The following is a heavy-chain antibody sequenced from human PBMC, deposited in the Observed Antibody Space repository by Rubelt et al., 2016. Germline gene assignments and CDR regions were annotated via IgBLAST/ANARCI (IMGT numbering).Heavy chain of an antibody. J-gene: IGHJ4*02. V-gene: IGHV3-23*01. CDR3: ARGGATTDY. CDR2: ISYSGGDT. CDR1: GFTFSNYA. D-gene: IGHD1-26*01. Sequence: VQPGGSLRLSCAASGFTFSNYAMSWVRQAPGKGLEWVAAISYSGGDTYYADSVKDRFTIPRDNSKNTLYLQMNSPGAEDTAVYYCARGGATTDYWGQGTLVTVSS.